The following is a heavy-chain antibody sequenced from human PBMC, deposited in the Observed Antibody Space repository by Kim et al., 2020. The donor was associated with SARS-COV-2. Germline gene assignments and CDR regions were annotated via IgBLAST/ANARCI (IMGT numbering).Heavy chain of an antibody. Sequence: GGSLRLSCAASGFTFSSYAMHWVRQAPGKGLEWVAVISYDGSNKYYADSVKGRFTISRDNSKNTLYLQMNSLRAEDTAVYYCARLPMMAAAGLDYWGQGTLVTVSS. D-gene: IGHD6-13*01. V-gene: IGHV3-30-3*01. CDR1: GFTFSSYA. J-gene: IGHJ4*02. CDR2: ISYDGSNK. CDR3: ARLPMMAAAGLDY.